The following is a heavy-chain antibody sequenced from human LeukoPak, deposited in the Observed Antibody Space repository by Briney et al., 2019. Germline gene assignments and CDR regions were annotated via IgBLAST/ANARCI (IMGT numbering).Heavy chain of an antibody. V-gene: IGHV3-48*04. J-gene: IGHJ6*03. CDR3: ARATYYYYMDV. CDR2: ISSSSSTI. Sequence: GGSLRLSCAVSGFTFSDHFLDWVRQAPGKGLEWVSYISSSSSTIYYADSVKGRFTISRDNAKNSLYLQMNSLRAEDTAVYYCARATYYYYMDVWGKGTTVTVSS. CDR1: GFTFSDHF.